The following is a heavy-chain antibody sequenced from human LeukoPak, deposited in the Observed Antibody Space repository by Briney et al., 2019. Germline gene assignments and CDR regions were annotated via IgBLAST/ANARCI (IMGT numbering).Heavy chain of an antibody. CDR3: ARGAGEQQLAPNDY. CDR2: ISGSGGST. CDR1: GFTFSSYA. D-gene: IGHD6-13*01. J-gene: IGHJ4*02. V-gene: IGHV3-23*01. Sequence: GGSPRLSCAASGFTFSSYAMSWVRQAPGKGLEWVSAISGSGGSTYYADSVKGRFTISRDNSKNTLYLQMNSLRAEDTAVYYCARGAGEQQLAPNDYWGQGTLVTVSS.